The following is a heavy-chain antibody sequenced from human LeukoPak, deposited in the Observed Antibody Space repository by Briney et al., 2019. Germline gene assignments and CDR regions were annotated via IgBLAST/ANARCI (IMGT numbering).Heavy chain of an antibody. D-gene: IGHD3-3*01. CDR3: ARHFGLFDP. CDR2: IYYSGST. V-gene: IGHV4-39*01. CDR1: GGSISSSSYY. J-gene: IGHJ5*02. Sequence: SETLSLTCTVSGGSISSSSYYWGWIRQPPGKGLEWIGSIYYSGSTYYNPSLKSRVTISVDTSKKQFSRKLSSVTAADTAVYYCARHFGLFDPWGQGTLVTVSS.